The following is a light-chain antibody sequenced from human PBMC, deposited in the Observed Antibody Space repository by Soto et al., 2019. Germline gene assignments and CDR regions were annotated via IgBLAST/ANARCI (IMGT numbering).Light chain of an antibody. CDR2: DVS. CDR3: SSYTSSSTLGV. J-gene: IGLJ2*01. Sequence: QSALTKPASVSGSPGQSITISCTGTSSDVGGYNYVSWYQQHPGKAPKLMIYDVSNRPSGVSNRFSGSKSGNTASLTISGLQAEDEADYYGSSYTSSSTLGVFGGGTKVTVL. V-gene: IGLV2-14*01. CDR1: SSDVGGYNY.